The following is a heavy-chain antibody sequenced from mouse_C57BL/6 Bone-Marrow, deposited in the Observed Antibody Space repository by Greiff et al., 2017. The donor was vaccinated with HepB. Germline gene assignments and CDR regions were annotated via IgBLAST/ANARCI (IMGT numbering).Heavy chain of an antibody. CDR3: AGRGWLLRYPYYFDY. CDR1: GYTFTDYY. D-gene: IGHD1-1*01. J-gene: IGHJ2*01. V-gene: IGHV1-26*01. CDR2: INPNNGGT. Sequence: VQLQQSGPELVKPGASVKISCKASGYTFTDYYMNWVKQSHGKSLEWIGDINPNNGGTSYNQKFKGKATLTVDKSSSTAYMELRSLTSEDSAVYYCAGRGWLLRYPYYFDYWGQGTTLTVSS.